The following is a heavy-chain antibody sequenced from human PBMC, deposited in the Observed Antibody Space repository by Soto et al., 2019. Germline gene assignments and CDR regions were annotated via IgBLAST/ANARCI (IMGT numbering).Heavy chain of an antibody. CDR3: ARHEGWTGPDQ. CDR2: TFHDGNT. J-gene: IGHJ5*02. V-gene: IGHV4-4*02. Sequence: QVHLQESGPGLVKPSEPLSLTCAVSGASIGSGGWWSWVRQPPGKGLEWIAETFHDGNTNYSPSLKSRVTISVDKSQNQFSLNVYSVTAADTAVYYCARHEGWTGPDQWGQGTLVTVSS. D-gene: IGHD2-8*02. CDR1: GASIGSGGW.